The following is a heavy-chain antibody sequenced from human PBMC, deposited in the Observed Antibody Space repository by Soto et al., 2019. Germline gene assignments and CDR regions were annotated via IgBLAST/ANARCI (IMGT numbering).Heavy chain of an antibody. V-gene: IGHV1-18*01. CDR1: GYTFTSYG. Sequence: GASVKVSCKASGYTFTSYGISWVRQAPGQGLEWMGWISAYNGNTNYAQKLQGRVTMTTDTSTSTAYMELRSLRSDDTAVYYCARDGSSLDSGYDVNFDYWGQGTLVTVSS. CDR2: ISAYNGNT. J-gene: IGHJ4*02. D-gene: IGHD5-12*01. CDR3: ARDGSSLDSGYDVNFDY.